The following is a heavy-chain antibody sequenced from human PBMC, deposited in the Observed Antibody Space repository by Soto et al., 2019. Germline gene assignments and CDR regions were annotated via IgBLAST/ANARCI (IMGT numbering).Heavy chain of an antibody. V-gene: IGHV4-59*01. CDR2: IYASGSP. CDR1: GGSISVYY. CDR3: ARGVGSSPPRY. D-gene: IGHD1-26*01. J-gene: IGHJ4*02. Sequence: QVQLQESGPGQVKPSETLSLTCTISGGSISVYYWSWVRQPPGHELEWIGYIYASGSPYYNPSLRSRVTISAETSKNQISLKLTSPTAADTAVYYCARGVGSSPPRYWGRGTLVTVSS.